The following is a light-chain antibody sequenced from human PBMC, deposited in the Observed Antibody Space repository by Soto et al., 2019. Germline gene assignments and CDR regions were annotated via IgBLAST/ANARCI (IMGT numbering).Light chain of an antibody. Sequence: QSALTQPASVSTSPGQSFTISCTGSSSDINSYKFVSWYQVLPGKAPKLIIYEDDYRPPEISSRFSASKSGNTASLTISGVQLEDDSHYFCCSYTKANTWVFGGGTQLTVL. J-gene: IGLJ3*02. CDR2: EDD. CDR3: CSYTKANTWV. V-gene: IGLV2-14*01. CDR1: SSDINSYKF.